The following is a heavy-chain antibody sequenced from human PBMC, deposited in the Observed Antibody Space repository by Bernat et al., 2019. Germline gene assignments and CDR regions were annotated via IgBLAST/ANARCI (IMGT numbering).Heavy chain of an antibody. V-gene: IGHV3-11*01. CDR2: ISSSGSTV. CDR3: ASRVFCSGGSCSRPDSFDL. CDR1: GFIFSDYY. D-gene: IGHD2-15*01. J-gene: IGHJ3*01. Sequence: QVQLLESGGGLVNPGGSLRLTCAASGFIFSDYYMSWIRQAPGKGLEWISYISSSGSTVYYADSVKGRFIISRDNVKNSMDLQMNSLRAEDTAVYYCASRVFCSGGSCSRPDSFDLWGQGTLVTVSS.